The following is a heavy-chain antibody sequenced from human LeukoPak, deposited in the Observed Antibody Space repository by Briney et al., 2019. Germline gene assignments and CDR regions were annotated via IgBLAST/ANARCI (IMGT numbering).Heavy chain of an antibody. CDR3: ARGRYYYYYYYMDV. V-gene: IGHV1-2*02. J-gene: IGHJ6*03. Sequence: ASVKVSCKASGYTFTSYDINWVRQATGQGLEWMGWINPNSGGTNYAQKFQGRVTMTRDTSISTAYMELSRLRSDDTAVYYCARGRYYYYYYYMDVWGKGTTVTISS. CDR1: GYTFTSYD. CDR2: INPNSGGT.